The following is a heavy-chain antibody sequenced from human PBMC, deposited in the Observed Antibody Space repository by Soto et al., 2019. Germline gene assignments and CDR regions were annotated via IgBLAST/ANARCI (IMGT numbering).Heavy chain of an antibody. CDR3: ASYLQNDYGDYTFDY. Sequence: SETLSLTCTVSGGSISSYYWSWIRQPPGKGLEWIGYIYYSGSTNYNPSLKSRVTISVDTSKNQFSLKLSSVTAADTAVYYCASYLQNDYGDYTFDYWGQGTLVTVSS. CDR1: GGSISSYY. CDR2: IYYSGST. J-gene: IGHJ4*02. V-gene: IGHV4-59*01. D-gene: IGHD4-17*01.